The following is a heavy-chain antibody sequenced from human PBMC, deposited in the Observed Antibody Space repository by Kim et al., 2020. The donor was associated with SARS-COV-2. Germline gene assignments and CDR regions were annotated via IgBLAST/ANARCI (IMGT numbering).Heavy chain of an antibody. D-gene: IGHD2-21*02. J-gene: IGHJ4*02. CDR3: AKVTVTAFDY. CDR2: ST. Sequence: STYYAHSVKGRFTISRDNSKNTLYLQMNSLRAEDTAVYYCAKVTVTAFDYWGQGTLVTVSS. V-gene: IGHV3-23*01.